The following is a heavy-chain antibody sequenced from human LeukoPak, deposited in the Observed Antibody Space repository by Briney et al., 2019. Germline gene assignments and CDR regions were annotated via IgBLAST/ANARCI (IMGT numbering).Heavy chain of an antibody. CDR3: AREVVATASAFDC. CDR1: GFSFSSFW. Sequence: GGSLRLSCTASGFSFSSFWMSWVRQAPGKGLEWVANIKDDGSVKNHVDSLKGRFSISRDNARNLLYLQISSLRAEDTAVYYCAREVVATASAFDCWGQGTLVTVSS. V-gene: IGHV3-7*03. J-gene: IGHJ4*02. CDR2: IKDDGSVK. D-gene: IGHD2-21*01.